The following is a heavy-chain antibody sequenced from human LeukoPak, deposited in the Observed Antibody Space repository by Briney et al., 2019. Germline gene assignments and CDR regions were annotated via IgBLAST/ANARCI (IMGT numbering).Heavy chain of an antibody. D-gene: IGHD5-24*01. V-gene: IGHV4-34*01. CDR1: GGSFSGYY. CDR3: ARGGDGHKGGPLWY. J-gene: IGHJ4*02. Sequence: SETLSLTCAVYGGSFSGYYWSWIRQPPGKGLEWIGEINHSGSTNYNPSLKSRVTISVDTSKNQFSLKLSSVTAADTAVYYCARGGDGHKGGPLWYWGQGTLVTVSS. CDR2: INHSGST.